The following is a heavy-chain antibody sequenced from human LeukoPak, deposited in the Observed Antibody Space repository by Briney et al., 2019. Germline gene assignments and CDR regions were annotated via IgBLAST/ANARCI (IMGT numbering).Heavy chain of an antibody. J-gene: IGHJ4*02. CDR3: ARGPGIFGVVIMGGLDY. V-gene: IGHV4-59*12. CDR2: IYYSGST. Sequence: PSETLSLTCTVSGGSISSYYWSWIRQPPGKGLEWIGYIYYSGSTNYNPSLKSRVTISVDTSKNQFSLKLSSVTAADTAVYYCARGPGIFGVVIMGGLDYWGQGTLVTVSS. D-gene: IGHD3-3*01. CDR1: GGSISSYY.